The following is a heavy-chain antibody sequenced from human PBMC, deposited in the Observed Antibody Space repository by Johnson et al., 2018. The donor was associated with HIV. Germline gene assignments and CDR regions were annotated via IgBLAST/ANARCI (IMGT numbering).Heavy chain of an antibody. V-gene: IGHV3-30*14. CDR2: ISYDGSNK. Sequence: QVQLVESGGGVVQPGRSLRLSCAASGFTFSSYAMHWVRQAPGKGLEGVAVISYDGSNKYYADSVKGRFTTSRDNSKNTLYLQMNSLRAEDTALYYCARDLAYGDIVLVSAFDIWGQGTMVTVSS. J-gene: IGHJ3*02. CDR1: GFTFSSYA. D-gene: IGHD2-8*02. CDR3: ARDLAYGDIVLVSAFDI.